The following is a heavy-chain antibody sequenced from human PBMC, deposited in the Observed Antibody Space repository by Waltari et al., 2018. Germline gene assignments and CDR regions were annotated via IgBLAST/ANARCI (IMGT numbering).Heavy chain of an antibody. J-gene: IGHJ3*01. V-gene: IGHV4-39*01. CDR3: ATYIGASVGTAAFDV. CDR2: VSYSGTT. Sequence: QLQLQESGPSRLGPSRPLSLLSRFSGFSLPRIRHNWAWIRQSPGQGLGWIGTVSYSGTTYISPSLKSRVSVSRDTSKNQVSLILGSVTAADMAVYYCATYIGASVGTAAFDVWGQGTMVTVSS. CDR1: GFSLPRIRHN. D-gene: IGHD5-12*01.